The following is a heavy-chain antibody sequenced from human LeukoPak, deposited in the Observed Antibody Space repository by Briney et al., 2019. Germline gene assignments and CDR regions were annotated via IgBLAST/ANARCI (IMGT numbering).Heavy chain of an antibody. CDR1: GGSISSGGYY. V-gene: IGHV4-31*03. CDR2: IYYSGST. Sequence: PSETLSLTCTVSGGSISSGGYYWSWIRQHPGKGLEWIGYIYYSGSTYYNPSLKGRVTISVDTSKNQFSLKLSSVTAADTAVYYCARSYDSSGYLFDYWGQGTLVTVSS. J-gene: IGHJ4*02. D-gene: IGHD3-22*01. CDR3: ARSYDSSGYLFDY.